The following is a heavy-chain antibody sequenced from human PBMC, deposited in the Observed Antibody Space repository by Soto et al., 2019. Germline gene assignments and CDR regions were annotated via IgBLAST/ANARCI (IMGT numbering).Heavy chain of an antibody. J-gene: IGHJ5*02. Sequence: ASVKVSCKASGYTFTSYYMHWVRQAPGQGLEWMGWINAGNGNTKYSQKFQGRVTITRDTSASTAYMELSSLRSEDTAVYYCARDVGYCSGGSCYSYNWFDPWGQGTLVTVSS. V-gene: IGHV1-3*01. CDR1: GYTFTSYY. CDR2: INAGNGNT. D-gene: IGHD2-15*01. CDR3: ARDVGYCSGGSCYSYNWFDP.